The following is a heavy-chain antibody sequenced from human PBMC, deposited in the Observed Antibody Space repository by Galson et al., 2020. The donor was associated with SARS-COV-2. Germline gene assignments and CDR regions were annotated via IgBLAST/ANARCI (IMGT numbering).Heavy chain of an antibody. CDR2: ISYDGSNK. D-gene: IGHD1-26*01. CDR3: ARPLGWSYYAGFDY. J-gene: IGHJ4*02. CDR1: GFIFSSYA. Sequence: TGGSLRLSCAASGFIFSSYAMHWVRQAPGKGLEWVAVISYDGSNKYYADSVKGRLTISRDNSKNTLYLQMNSLRAEDTAVYYCARPLGWSYYAGFDYWGQGTLVTVCS. V-gene: IGHV3-30-3*01.